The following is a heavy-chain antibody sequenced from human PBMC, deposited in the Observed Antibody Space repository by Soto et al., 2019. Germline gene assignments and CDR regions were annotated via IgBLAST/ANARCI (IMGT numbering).Heavy chain of an antibody. V-gene: IGHV5-10-1*01. CDR2: IDPSDSYT. J-gene: IGHJ6*02. CDR1: GYSFTSYW. CDR3: ASPYCSSTSCTYYYYYGMDV. D-gene: IGHD2-2*01. Sequence: GESLKISCKGSGYSFTSYWISWVRQMPGKGLEWMGRIDPSDSYTNYSPSFQGHVTISADKSISTAYLQWSSLKASDTAMYYCASPYCSSTSCTYYYYYGMDVWGQGTTVTVS.